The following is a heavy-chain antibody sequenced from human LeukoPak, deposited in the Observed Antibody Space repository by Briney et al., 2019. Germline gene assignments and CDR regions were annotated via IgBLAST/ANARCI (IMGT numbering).Heavy chain of an antibody. CDR2: ISGSGGST. CDR1: GFTFSSYA. V-gene: IGHV3-23*01. Sequence: PGGSLRLSCAASGFTFSSYAMSWVRQAPGKGLEWVSAISGSGGSTYYADSVKGRFTISRDNAKNSLYLQMNSLRAEDTAVYYCARVTDYDFWSGYFYMDVWGKGTTVTVSS. CDR3: ARVTDYDFWSGYFYMDV. J-gene: IGHJ6*03. D-gene: IGHD3-3*01.